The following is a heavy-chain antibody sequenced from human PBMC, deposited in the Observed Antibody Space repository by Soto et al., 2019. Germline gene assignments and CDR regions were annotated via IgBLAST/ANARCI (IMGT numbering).Heavy chain of an antibody. CDR2: IIPILGIA. D-gene: IGHD4-4*01. Sequence: GASVKVSCKASGGTFSSYTISWVRQAPGQGLEWMGRIIPILGIANYAQKFQGRVTITADKSTSTAYMELSSLRSEDTAVYYCARDQDSNYFDYWGQGTLVTVSS. CDR3: ARDQDSNYFDY. V-gene: IGHV1-69*04. J-gene: IGHJ4*02. CDR1: GGTFSSYT.